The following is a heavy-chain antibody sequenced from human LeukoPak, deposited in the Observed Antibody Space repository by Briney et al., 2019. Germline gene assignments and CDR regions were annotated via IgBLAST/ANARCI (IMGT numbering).Heavy chain of an antibody. Sequence: GESLKISCKGSGYSFTSYWIGWVRQMPGKGLEWRGIIYPGDSDTRYSPSFQGQVTISADKSISTAYLQWSSLKASDTAMYYCARCETQYYYYYYMDVWGKGTTVTISS. CDR2: IYPGDSDT. V-gene: IGHV5-51*01. CDR1: GYSFTSYW. J-gene: IGHJ6*03. CDR3: ARCETQYYYYYYMDV.